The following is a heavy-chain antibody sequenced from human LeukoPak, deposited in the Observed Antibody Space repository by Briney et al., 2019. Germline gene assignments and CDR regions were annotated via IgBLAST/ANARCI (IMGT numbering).Heavy chain of an antibody. J-gene: IGHJ3*02. D-gene: IGHD3-9*01. CDR3: ARPQNIFDWFRYAFDI. CDR1: GGSISSSSYY. Sequence: SETLSLTCTVSGGSISSSSYYWGWIRQPPGKGLEWIGSIYYSGSTYYNPSLKSRVTISVDTSKNQFSLKLSSVTAADTAVYYCARPQNIFDWFRYAFDIWGQGTMVTVSS. CDR2: IYYSGST. V-gene: IGHV4-39*01.